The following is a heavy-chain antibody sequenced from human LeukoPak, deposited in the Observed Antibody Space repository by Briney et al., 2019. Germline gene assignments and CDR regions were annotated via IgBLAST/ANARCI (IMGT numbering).Heavy chain of an antibody. CDR1: GYTFTVYY. D-gene: IGHD2-15*01. Sequence: ASVKVSCKASGYTFTVYYIQWVRQAPGQGLEWMGWINPNTGATYYAQSFQGRVTMTSDTSISTAYMELSGLRAEDTAPYYCGRVLVSGENYRTDYWGQGTLVSVSS. CDR2: INPNTGAT. CDR3: GRVLVSGENYRTDY. V-gene: IGHV1-2*02. J-gene: IGHJ4*02.